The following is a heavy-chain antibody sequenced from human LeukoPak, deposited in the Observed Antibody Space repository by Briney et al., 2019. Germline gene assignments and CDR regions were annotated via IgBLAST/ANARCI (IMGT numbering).Heavy chain of an antibody. CDR2: INPNGGGT. Sequence: GASVKVSCKASGYTFTGYYMHWVRQAPGQGLEWMGWINPNGGGTNYAQKFQGRVTMTRDTSISTAYMELSRLRSDDTAVYYCARDGHNSRWYYYYGMDVWGQGTTVTVSS. CDR1: GYTFTGYY. J-gene: IGHJ6*02. V-gene: IGHV1-2*02. CDR3: ARDGHNSRWYYYYGMDV. D-gene: IGHD5-24*01.